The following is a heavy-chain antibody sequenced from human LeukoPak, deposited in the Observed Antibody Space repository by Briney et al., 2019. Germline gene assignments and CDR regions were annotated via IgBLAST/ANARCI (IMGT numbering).Heavy chain of an antibody. CDR3: ARGPFSRYHSVTRGHWFDP. CDR1: GGSFSGYY. D-gene: IGHD5-12*01. CDR2: INHSGST. Sequence: PSETLSLTCAVYGGSFSGYYWSWIRQPPGKGLEWIGEINHSGSTNYNPSLKSRVTISVDTSKNQFSLKLSSATAADTAVYYWARGPFSRYHSVTRGHWFDPWGQGTLVTVSS. V-gene: IGHV4-34*01. J-gene: IGHJ5*02.